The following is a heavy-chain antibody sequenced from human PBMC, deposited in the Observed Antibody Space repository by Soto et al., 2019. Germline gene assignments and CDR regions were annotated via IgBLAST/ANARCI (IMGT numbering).Heavy chain of an antibody. CDR3: ARHPPERWLQLYYFDY. D-gene: IGHD5-18*01. Sequence: PSETLSLTCTVSGGSITSSSYYWGWVRQPPGKGLEWIGSIYYSGSTYYNPSLKSRVTISVDTSKNQFSLRLRSVTAADTAVYYCARHPPERWLQLYYFDYWGQGTLVTVSS. CDR1: GGSITSSSYY. J-gene: IGHJ4*02. CDR2: IYYSGST. V-gene: IGHV4-39*01.